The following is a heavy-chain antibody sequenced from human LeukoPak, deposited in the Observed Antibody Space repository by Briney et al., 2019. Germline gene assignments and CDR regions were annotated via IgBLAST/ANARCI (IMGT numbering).Heavy chain of an antibody. Sequence: PSETLSLTCTVSAGSISDYYWSWIRRPPGKGLEWIGYISTSGRTNSNPSLMSRVTMSLDTSKNQFSLKLNSVTAADTAVYYCARHAVEATAFDNWGQGTLVSVSS. D-gene: IGHD1-26*01. CDR3: ARHAVEATAFDN. V-gene: IGHV4-4*09. CDR2: ISTSGRT. CDR1: AGSISDYY. J-gene: IGHJ4*02.